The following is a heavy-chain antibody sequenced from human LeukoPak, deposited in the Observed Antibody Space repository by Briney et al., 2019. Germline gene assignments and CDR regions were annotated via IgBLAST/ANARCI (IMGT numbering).Heavy chain of an antibody. CDR2: ISSSGNTI. CDR3: ARDRGGNDFWSGYYSNWFDP. CDR1: GFTVSSNY. V-gene: IGHV3-11*04. Sequence: PGGSLRLSCAASGFTVSSNYMSWVRQTPGKGLEWVSYISSSGNTIYYADSVRGRFTISRDNAKNSLYLQMSSLRAEDTAVYYCARDRGGNDFWSGYYSNWFDPWGQGTLVTVSS. D-gene: IGHD3-3*01. J-gene: IGHJ5*02.